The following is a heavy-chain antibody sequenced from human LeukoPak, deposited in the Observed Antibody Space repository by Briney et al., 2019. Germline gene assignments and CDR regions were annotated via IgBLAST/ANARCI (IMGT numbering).Heavy chain of an antibody. CDR3: ARLIHRCSSGSCYWVFDY. CDR1: GGSISSYY. Sequence: SETLSLTCTVSGGSISSYYRSWIRQPPGKGVEWIGYIYTSGSTNYNPPLKSRVTISVDTSKNQFSLKLSSVTAADTAVYYCARLIHRCSSGSCYWVFDYWGQGTLVTVSS. V-gene: IGHV4-4*09. CDR2: IYTSGST. D-gene: IGHD2-15*01. J-gene: IGHJ4*02.